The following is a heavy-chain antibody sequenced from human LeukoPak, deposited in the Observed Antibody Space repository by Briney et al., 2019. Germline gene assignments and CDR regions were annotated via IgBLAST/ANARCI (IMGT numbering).Heavy chain of an antibody. CDR3: ARVGGLYCGGDCYRFDY. CDR2: ISPSGGST. Sequence: ASVTVSFKASGYTFTIYYMHWVRQAPGQGLEWMGLISPSGGSTSYAQKFQGRVTMTRDTATSTVYMELSSLSSEATAVYSCARVGGLYCGGDCYRFDYWGQGTLVTVSS. D-gene: IGHD2-21*02. J-gene: IGHJ4*02. V-gene: IGHV1-46*01. CDR1: GYTFTIYY.